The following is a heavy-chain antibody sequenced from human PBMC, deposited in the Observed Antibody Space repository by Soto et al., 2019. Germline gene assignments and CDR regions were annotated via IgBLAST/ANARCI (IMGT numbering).Heavy chain of an antibody. CDR2: ISYDGSNK. V-gene: IGHV3-30*18. CDR3: AKGGFGESSSRRKSWFDP. Sequence: QVQLVESGGGVVQPGSSLSLSWAASGFTFSSYGMHWVRQAPGKGLEWVAVISYDGSNKYYADSVKGRFTISRDNSKNTLYLQMNSLRAEDTAVYYCAKGGFGESSSRRKSWFDPWRQGTLVTVSS. D-gene: IGHD3-10*01. J-gene: IGHJ5*02. CDR1: GFTFSSYG.